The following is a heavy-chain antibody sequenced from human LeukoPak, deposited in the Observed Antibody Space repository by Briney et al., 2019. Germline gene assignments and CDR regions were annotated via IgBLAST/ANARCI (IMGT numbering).Heavy chain of an antibody. Sequence: ASVKVSCKASGYTFTSYDINWVRQATGQGLEWMGWMNPNSGNTGYAQKFQGRVTITRNTSISTPYMELSSRRSEDTTVYYCERAAPLHSGSYSRRWFDRWGQGTLVTVPS. V-gene: IGHV1-8*03. D-gene: IGHD1-26*01. CDR1: GYTFTSYD. J-gene: IGHJ5*02. CDR3: ERAAPLHSGSYSRRWFDR. CDR2: MNPNSGNT.